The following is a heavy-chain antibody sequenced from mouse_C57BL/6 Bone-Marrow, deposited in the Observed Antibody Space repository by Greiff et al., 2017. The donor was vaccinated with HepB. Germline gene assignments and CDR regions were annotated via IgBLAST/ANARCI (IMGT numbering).Heavy chain of an antibody. J-gene: IGHJ3*01. D-gene: IGHD2-5*01. Sequence: QVQLQQSGAELARPGASVTLSCKASGYTFTSYGISWVKQRTGQGLEWIGEIYPRSGNTYYNEKFKGKATLTADKSSSTAYMELRSLTSEDSAVYFCAREAYYSNDCFAYWGQGTLVTVSA. CDR3: AREAYYSNDCFAY. CDR2: IYPRSGNT. V-gene: IGHV1-81*01. CDR1: GYTFTSYG.